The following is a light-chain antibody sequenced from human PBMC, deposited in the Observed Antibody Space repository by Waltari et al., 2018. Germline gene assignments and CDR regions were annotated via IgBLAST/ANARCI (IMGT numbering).Light chain of an antibody. CDR1: QGISNF. V-gene: IGKV1-9*01. Sequence: IQLTQSPSSLSGFVGDTVTITCRASQGISNFISWYLQKPGKAPNLLIYGAYTLQSGVPSRFRGSGSGTDFTLTISSLQPEDFATYYCQQLKNYPLTFGQGTRLEIK. CDR2: GAY. J-gene: IGKJ5*01. CDR3: QQLKNYPLT.